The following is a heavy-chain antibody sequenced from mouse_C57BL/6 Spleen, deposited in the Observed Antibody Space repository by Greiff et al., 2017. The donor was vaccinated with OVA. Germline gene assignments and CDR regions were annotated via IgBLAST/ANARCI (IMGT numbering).Heavy chain of an antibody. CDR2: ISGGGGNT. CDR3: ARHDYGSSSWFAY. Sequence: EVMLVESGGGLVKPGGSLKLSCAASGFTFSSYTMSWVRQTPEKRLEWVATISGGGGNTYYPDSVKGRFTISRDNAKNTLYLQMSSLRSEDTALYYCARHDYGSSSWFAYWGQGTLVTVSA. V-gene: IGHV5-9*01. CDR1: GFTFSSYT. J-gene: IGHJ3*01. D-gene: IGHD1-1*01.